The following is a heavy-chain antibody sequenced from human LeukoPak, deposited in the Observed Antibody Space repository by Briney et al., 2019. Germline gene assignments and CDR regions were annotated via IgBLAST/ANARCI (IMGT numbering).Heavy chain of an antibody. D-gene: IGHD6-19*01. CDR2: ISGSGGST. CDR1: GFPFSSYA. Sequence: GALRLSCAASGFPFSSYAMSWVRPAPAQGLAWVSAISGSGGSTYYADSVKGRFTISRDNSKNTLSLQMNSLRAADTAVYYCSKARQSNGWAVDYWGQGTLVTVSS. V-gene: IGHV3-23*01. J-gene: IGHJ4*02. CDR3: SKARQSNGWAVDY.